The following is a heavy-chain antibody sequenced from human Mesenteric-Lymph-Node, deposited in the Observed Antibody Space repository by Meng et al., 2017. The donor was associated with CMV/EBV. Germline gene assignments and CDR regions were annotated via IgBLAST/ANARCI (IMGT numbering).Heavy chain of an antibody. CDR1: GGSVSSGSYY. V-gene: IGHV4-61*01. Sequence: SETLSLTCTVSGGSVSSGSYYWSWIRQPPGKGLEWIGYIYYSGSTNYNPSLKSRVTISVDTSKNQFSLKLSSVTAADTAVYYCARGRTVLRFLEWLSRYYFDYWGQGTLVTVSS. CDR3: ARGRTVLRFLEWLSRYYFDY. D-gene: IGHD3-3*01. J-gene: IGHJ4*02. CDR2: IYYSGST.